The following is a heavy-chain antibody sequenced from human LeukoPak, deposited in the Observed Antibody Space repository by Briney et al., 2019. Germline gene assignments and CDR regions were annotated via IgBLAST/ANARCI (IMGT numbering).Heavy chain of an antibody. CDR3: ARAGPYYYDSSNAFDI. V-gene: IGHV1-2*02. Sequence: GASVKVSCKASGYTFTSYAMNWVRQAPGQGLEWMGWINPDSGGTNYAQKFQGRVTMTRDTSISTAYMELSRLRSDDTAVYYCARAGPYYYDSSNAFDIWGQGTMVTVSS. D-gene: IGHD3-22*01. CDR1: GYTFTSYA. J-gene: IGHJ3*02. CDR2: INPDSGGT.